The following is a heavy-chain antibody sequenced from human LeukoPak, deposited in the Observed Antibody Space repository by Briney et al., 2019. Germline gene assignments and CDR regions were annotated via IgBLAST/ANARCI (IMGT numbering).Heavy chain of an antibody. CDR3: ARDRDEMATITGAFDI. CDR2: ISSSGSTI. J-gene: IGHJ3*02. CDR1: GFTVSTNY. D-gene: IGHD5-24*01. Sequence: GGSLRLSCAASGFTVSTNYMNWVRQAPGKGLEWVSYISSSGSTIYYADSVKGRFTISRDNAKNSLYLQMNSLRAEDTAVYYCARDRDEMATITGAFDIWGQGTRVTVSS. V-gene: IGHV3-48*03.